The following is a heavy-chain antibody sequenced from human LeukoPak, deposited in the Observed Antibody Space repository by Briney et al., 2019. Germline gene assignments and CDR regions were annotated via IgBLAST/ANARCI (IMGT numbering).Heavy chain of an antibody. CDR1: GGSITTTNY. J-gene: IGHJ4*02. V-gene: IGHV4-4*02. D-gene: IGHD1-26*01. CDR3: SRESGPYSPFGH. CDR2: ISLSGYT. Sequence: PSETLSLTCGVSGGSITTTNYWSWVRQSPGRGLEWVGEISLSGYTCFNPSLRRRATTLLAESNNHLSLTLTSVTAATTALYYCSRESGPYSPFGHWGQGILVTVTT.